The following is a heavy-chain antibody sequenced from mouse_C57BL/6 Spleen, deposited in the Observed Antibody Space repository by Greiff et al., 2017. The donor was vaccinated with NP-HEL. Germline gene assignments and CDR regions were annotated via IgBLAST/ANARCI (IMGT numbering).Heavy chain of an antibody. V-gene: IGHV1-78*01. J-gene: IGHJ4*01. CDR2: IYPRDGST. CDR3: ARYLYYGSSYDAMDY. D-gene: IGHD1-1*01. Sequence: VQLQQSDAELVKPGASVKISCKVSGYTFTDHTIHWMKQRPEQGLEWIGYIYPRDGSTKYNEKFKGKATLTADKSSSTAYMQLNSLTSEDSAVYFCARYLYYGSSYDAMDYWGQGTSVTVSS. CDR1: GYTFTDHT.